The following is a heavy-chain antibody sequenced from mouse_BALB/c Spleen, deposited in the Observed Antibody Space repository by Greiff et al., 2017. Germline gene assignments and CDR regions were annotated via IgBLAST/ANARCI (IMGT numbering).Heavy chain of an antibody. CDR2: IWSGGST. D-gene: IGHD3-3*01. V-gene: IGHV2-2*02. CDR1: GFSLTSYG. CDR3: ARSSRGDAMDY. J-gene: IGHJ4*01. Sequence: QVQLQQSGPGLVQPSQSLSITCTVSGFSLTSYGVHWVRQSPGKGLEWLGVIWSGGSTDYNAAFISRLSISKDNSKSQVFFKMISLQANDTAIYYLARSSRGDAMDYWGQGTSVTVSS.